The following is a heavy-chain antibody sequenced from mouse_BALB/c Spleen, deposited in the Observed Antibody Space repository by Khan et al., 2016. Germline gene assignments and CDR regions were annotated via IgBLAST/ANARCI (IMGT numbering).Heavy chain of an antibody. V-gene: IGHV1-4*01. CDR3: AREGWLLGFFDY. D-gene: IGHD2-3*01. J-gene: IGHJ2*01. Sequence: QVQLQQSGAELARPGASVKMSCKASGYTFTSHTMFWVKQRPGQGLEWLGYVNPSNDYTDYNQKFKDKATLTADKSSSTAYMQLNSLTSEDSAVYYCAREGWLLGFFDYWGQGTTLTVSS. CDR1: GYTFTSHT. CDR2: VNPSNDYT.